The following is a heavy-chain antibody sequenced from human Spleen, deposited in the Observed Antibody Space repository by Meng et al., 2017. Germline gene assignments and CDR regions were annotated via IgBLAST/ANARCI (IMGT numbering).Heavy chain of an antibody. CDR3: ARRGGGYKNWFDP. J-gene: IGHJ5*02. D-gene: IGHD3-22*01. Sequence: GHRLESGPGLVKPPRTLSLTCTVSGGSISSAGYYWTWIRQHPGKGLEWIGYIYYSGTTYYNPSLKSRVSISVDTSKNQFSLKLYSVTAADTAVYYCARRGGGYKNWFDPWGQGTLVTVSS. CDR1: GGSISSAGYY. V-gene: IGHV4-31*03. CDR2: IYYSGTT.